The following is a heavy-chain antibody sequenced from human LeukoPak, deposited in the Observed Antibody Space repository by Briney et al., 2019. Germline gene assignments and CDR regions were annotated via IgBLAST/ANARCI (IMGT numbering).Heavy chain of an antibody. CDR1: GYSFTSYW. D-gene: IGHD5-12*01. CDR3: ARLSGNGGYAWTPVDY. V-gene: IGHV5-51*01. CDR2: IYPGDSDT. J-gene: IGHJ4*02. Sequence: GESLKISCKGSGYSFTSYWIGWVRQMPGKGLEWMGIIYPGDSDTRYSPSFQGQVTISADKSISTAYLQWSSLKASDTAMYYCARLSGNGGYAWTPVDYWGQGTLVTVSS.